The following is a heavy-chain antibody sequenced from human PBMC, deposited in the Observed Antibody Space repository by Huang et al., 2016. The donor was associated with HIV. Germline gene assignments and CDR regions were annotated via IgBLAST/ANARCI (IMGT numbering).Heavy chain of an antibody. D-gene: IGHD6-19*01. CDR1: GDSVSTNTAT. CDR3: VRDKKYSSGWGLDH. V-gene: IGHV6-1*01. J-gene: IGHJ4*02. Sequence: QVQLQQSGPGLVKPSQTLSLTCAISGDSVSTNTATWNWIRQSPSRGLEWLGRVYYRSSRAIWNNDYAVSLKSRITVSADTSKNEFSLQLNSVTPEDTAIYYCVRDKKYSSGWGLDHWGQGSLVTVSS. CDR2: VYYRSSRAIWNN.